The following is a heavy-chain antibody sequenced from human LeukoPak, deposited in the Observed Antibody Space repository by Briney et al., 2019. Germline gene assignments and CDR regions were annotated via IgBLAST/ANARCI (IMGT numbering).Heavy chain of an antibody. CDR2: ISDSGGST. CDR1: GFTFSSSA. Sequence: GGSLRLSCAASGFTFSSSAMSWVRQAPGKGLEWVSGISDSGGSTYYADSVKGRFTISRDNAKNSLYLQMNSLRAEDTAVYYCAREIMITFGGVIVRNYYMDVWGKGTTVTVSS. J-gene: IGHJ6*03. V-gene: IGHV3-23*01. CDR3: AREIMITFGGVIVRNYYMDV. D-gene: IGHD3-16*02.